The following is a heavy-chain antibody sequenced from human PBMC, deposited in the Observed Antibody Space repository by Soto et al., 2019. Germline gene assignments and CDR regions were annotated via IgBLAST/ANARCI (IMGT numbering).Heavy chain of an antibody. J-gene: IGHJ5*02. Sequence: SVKVSCKASGYTFTSYGISWVRQAPGQGLEWMGWISAYNGNTNYAQKLQGRVTMTTDTSTSTAYMELRSLRSDDTAVYYCARDPAWGYYDSSYWFDPWGQGTLVTVSS. D-gene: IGHD3-22*01. CDR2: ISAYNGNT. V-gene: IGHV1-18*04. CDR3: ARDPAWGYYDSSYWFDP. CDR1: GYTFTSYG.